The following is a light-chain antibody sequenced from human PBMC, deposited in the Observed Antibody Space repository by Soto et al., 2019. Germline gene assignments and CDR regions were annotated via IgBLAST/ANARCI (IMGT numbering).Light chain of an antibody. CDR2: AAS. J-gene: IGKJ4*01. V-gene: IGKV1-9*01. CDR3: HQLNSYPLLT. Sequence: IPLTQSPSSLSASVGDRVTITCRASQGISNYLAWYQQQPGKAPKLLIYAASTLQSGVPSRFSGSGSGTDFSTAITSLLPEDFVTYCCHQLNSYPLLTFGGGTKVEIK. CDR1: QGISNY.